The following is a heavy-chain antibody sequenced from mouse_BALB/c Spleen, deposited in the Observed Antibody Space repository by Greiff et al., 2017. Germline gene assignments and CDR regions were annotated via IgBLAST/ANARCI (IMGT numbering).Heavy chain of an antibody. J-gene: IGHJ3*01. CDR1: GFTFSSYA. CDR2: ISSGGSYT. CDR3: ARDYYGSSPSWFAY. D-gene: IGHD1-1*01. Sequence: EVKVVESGGGLVKPGGSLKLSCAASGFTFSSYAMSWVRQSPEKRLEWVAEISSGGSYTYYPDTVTGRFTISRDNAKNTLYLEMSSLRSEDTAMYYCARDYYGSSPSWFAYWGQGTLVTVSA. V-gene: IGHV5-9-4*01.